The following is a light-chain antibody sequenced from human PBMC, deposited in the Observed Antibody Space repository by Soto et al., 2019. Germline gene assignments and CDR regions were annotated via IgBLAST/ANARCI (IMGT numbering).Light chain of an antibody. CDR1: QSVSNNY. J-gene: IGKJ2*01. V-gene: IGKV3-20*01. Sequence: EVVLTQSPGTLSLSPGERATLSCSASQSVSNNYFAWYQQKPGQAPRLLIFGSSDRATGIPDRFSGSGSGTDFTLTISRLEPEDFAVYYCQQYGSSPPYTFGQGTKLEI. CDR3: QQYGSSPPYT. CDR2: GSS.